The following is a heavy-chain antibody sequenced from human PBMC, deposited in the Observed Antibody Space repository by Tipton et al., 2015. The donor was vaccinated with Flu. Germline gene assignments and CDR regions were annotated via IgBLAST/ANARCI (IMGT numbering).Heavy chain of an antibody. CDR3: ARGGYNLVY. J-gene: IGHJ4*02. CDR2: MYHRGST. CDR1: GGSISSYY. Sequence: GLVKPSETLSLTCTVSGGSISSYYWSWIRQAPGKGLEWIGYMYHRGSTDYNPSLKSRVTMSVDTSKNQFSLKLSSVTAADTAVYYCARGGYNLVYWGQGTLVTVSS. V-gene: IGHV4-59*01. D-gene: IGHD5-24*01.